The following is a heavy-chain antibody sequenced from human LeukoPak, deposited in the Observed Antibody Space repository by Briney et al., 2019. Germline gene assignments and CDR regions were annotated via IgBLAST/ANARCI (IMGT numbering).Heavy chain of an antibody. J-gene: IGHJ5*02. CDR3: ATSYSSSSWFDP. CDR2: IKQDGSEK. V-gene: IGHV3-7*01. Sequence: GGSLRLSCASSGFTFSSYWMSWDRQAPGKGLEWVANIKQDGSEKYYVDSVKGRFTISRDNAKNSLHLQMNSLRAEDTAVYYCATSYSSSSWFDPWGQGTLVTVSS. D-gene: IGHD6-6*01. CDR1: GFTFSSYW.